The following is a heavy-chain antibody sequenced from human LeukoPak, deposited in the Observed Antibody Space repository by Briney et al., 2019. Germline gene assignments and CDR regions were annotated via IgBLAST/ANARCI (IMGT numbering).Heavy chain of an antibody. CDR2: ISSSGGTI. Sequence: PGGSLRLSCAASGFTLSSYGINWVRQAPGKGLEWVSYISSSGGTIYYADSVKGRFTISRDNAKNSLYLQMNSLRAEDTAVYYCARVKSSLERVDYWGQGTLVTVSA. V-gene: IGHV3-48*03. J-gene: IGHJ4*02. CDR3: ARVKSSLERVDY. D-gene: IGHD1-1*01. CDR1: GFTLSSYG.